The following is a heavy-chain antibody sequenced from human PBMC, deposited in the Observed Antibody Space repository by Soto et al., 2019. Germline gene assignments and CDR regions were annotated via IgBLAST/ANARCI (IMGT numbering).Heavy chain of an antibody. CDR3: ARSPENYHGSGSYFFDN. CDR1: GGSISSRDYY. CDR2: IYYSGNT. Sequence: SETLSLTXTISGGSISSRDYYWSWIRQHPGKGLEWIGYIYYSGNTNYNPSLESRVTISLDTSKNQFSLKLSSVNAADTAVYYCARSPENYHGSGSYFFDNWGQGTLVTVSS. V-gene: IGHV4-31*02. J-gene: IGHJ4*02. D-gene: IGHD3-10*01.